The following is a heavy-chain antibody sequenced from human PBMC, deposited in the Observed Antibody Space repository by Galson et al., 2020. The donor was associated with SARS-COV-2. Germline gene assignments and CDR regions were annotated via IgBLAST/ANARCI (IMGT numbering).Heavy chain of an antibody. CDR3: LRYFDKYGMDV. V-gene: IGHV7-4-1*01. J-gene: IGHJ6*02. CDR2: INTNTGNP. CDR1: GYTFTNYA. Sequence: GVSLKISCKASGYTFTNYAMNWVRQAPGQGPEWMGWINTNTGNPTYAQGFTGRFVFSLDTSVSTAYLQISSLKAEDTAVYYCLRYFDKYGMDVWGQGTTVTVSS. D-gene: IGHD3-9*01.